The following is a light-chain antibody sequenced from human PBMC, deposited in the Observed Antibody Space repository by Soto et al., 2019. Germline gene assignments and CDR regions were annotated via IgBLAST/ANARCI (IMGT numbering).Light chain of an antibody. CDR1: QGIRND. J-gene: IGKJ1*01. V-gene: IGKV1-6*01. CDR3: QQSYNSPQT. CDR2: AAS. Sequence: AIQMTQSPSSLSASVGDRVTITCRASQGIRNDLGWYQQKPGKAPKLLIYAASSLQSGVPSRFSGSGSGTDFTLSISSLQPEDFATYSCQQSYNSPQTFGQGTKVDIK.